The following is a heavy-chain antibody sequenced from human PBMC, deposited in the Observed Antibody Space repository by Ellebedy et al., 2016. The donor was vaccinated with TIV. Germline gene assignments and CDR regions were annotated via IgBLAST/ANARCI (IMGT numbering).Heavy chain of an antibody. CDR3: AKSGGYNGNESSGNA. CDR1: DDSXXSYF. D-gene: IGHD5-24*01. J-gene: IGHJ5*02. CDR2: MYNSGDT. Sequence: MPSETLSLTCTVSDDSXXSYFXXWIRHPPGKGXEWIGYMYNSGDTNYNPSLKSRVTISVDTSKNQFSLKLSSVTAADTAVYYCAKSGGYNGNESSGNAWGQGSLVTVSS. V-gene: IGHV4-59*01.